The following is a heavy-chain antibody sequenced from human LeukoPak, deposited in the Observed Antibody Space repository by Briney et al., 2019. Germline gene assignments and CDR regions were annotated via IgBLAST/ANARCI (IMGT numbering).Heavy chain of an antibody. Sequence: QPGGSLRLSCTASGFTFSSLAMTWVRQAPGKGLEWVSTIRSNGETTYNADSVKGRFTISRDNSKNTLYLELNSLRVEDTATFYCAKGQELDDGVFDSWGQGTMVTVSS. J-gene: IGHJ4*02. CDR1: GFTFSSLA. CDR2: IRSNGETT. CDR3: AKGQELDDGVFDS. V-gene: IGHV3-23*01. D-gene: IGHD1-1*01.